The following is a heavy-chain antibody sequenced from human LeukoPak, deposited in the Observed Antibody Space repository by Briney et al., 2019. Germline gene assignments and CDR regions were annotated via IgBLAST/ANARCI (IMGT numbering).Heavy chain of an antibody. CDR1: GFTFSSYA. Sequence: GGSLRLSCAASGFTFSSYAMSWVRQAPGKGLGWGSAISGSGGSTYYADSVKGRFTISRDNSKNTLYLQMNSLRAEDTAVYYCAKDHRVGTVTTFSDYWGQGTLVTVSS. D-gene: IGHD4-17*01. CDR2: ISGSGGST. V-gene: IGHV3-23*01. CDR3: AKDHRVGTVTTFSDY. J-gene: IGHJ4*02.